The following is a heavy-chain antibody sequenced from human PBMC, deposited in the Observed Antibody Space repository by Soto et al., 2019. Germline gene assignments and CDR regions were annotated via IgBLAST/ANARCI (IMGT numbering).Heavy chain of an antibody. D-gene: IGHD3-10*01. CDR1: GYNFTNYW. CDR2: IYPGDSDT. J-gene: IGHJ4*01. Sequence: PGESLKISCKGSGYNFTNYWIGWVRQMPGKGLEWMGIIYPGDSDTRYNPSFQGQVTISADKSISTAYLQWSSLRASDTAIYYFASQQYYYGSRTCAFDYWGQGTVVTVSS. CDR3: ASQQYYYGSRTCAFDY. V-gene: IGHV5-51*01.